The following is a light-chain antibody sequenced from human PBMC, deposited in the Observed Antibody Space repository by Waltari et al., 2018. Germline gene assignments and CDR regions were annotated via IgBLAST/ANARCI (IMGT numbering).Light chain of an antibody. CDR1: QSINKW. Sequence: DVRMTQSPSTLSASVGDRVTITCRASQSINKWVAWYQQKPGKDPKLLIYKASSLESWVPSRFSGSGSGTDFTLTISSLQTDDFATYYCQHYSTYSKAFGQGTKLE. CDR3: QHYSTYSKA. V-gene: IGKV1-5*03. J-gene: IGKJ2*01. CDR2: KAS.